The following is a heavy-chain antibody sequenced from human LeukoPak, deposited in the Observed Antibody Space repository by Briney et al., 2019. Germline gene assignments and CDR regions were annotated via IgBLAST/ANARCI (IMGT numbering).Heavy chain of an antibody. CDR2: IYHSGST. V-gene: IGHV4-38-2*01. CDR3: ARMKGMDV. CDR1: GYSISSGYY. J-gene: IGHJ6*04. Sequence: KTSETLSLTCAVSGYSISSGYYWGWIRQPPGKGLEWIGSIYHSGSTYYNPSLKSRVTISVDTSKNQFSLKLSSVTAADTAVYYCARMKGMDVWGKGTTVTVSS.